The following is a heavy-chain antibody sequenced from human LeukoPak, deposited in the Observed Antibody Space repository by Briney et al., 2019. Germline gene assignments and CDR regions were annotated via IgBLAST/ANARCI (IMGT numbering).Heavy chain of an antibody. V-gene: IGHV1-69-2*01. Sequence: GASVKVSCKVSGYTFTDYYMHWVQQAPGKGLKWMGLIDPEDGETIYAEKFQGRVTITADTSIDTTYMELSSLKSEDTAVYYCATLAGHYWGQGTLVTVSS. CDR3: ATLAGHY. D-gene: IGHD6-19*01. J-gene: IGHJ4*02. CDR2: IDPEDGET. CDR1: GYTFTDYY.